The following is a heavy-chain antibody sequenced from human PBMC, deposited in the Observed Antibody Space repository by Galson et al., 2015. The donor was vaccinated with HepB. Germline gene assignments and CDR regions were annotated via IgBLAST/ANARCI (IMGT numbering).Heavy chain of an antibody. V-gene: IGHV3-9*01. Sequence: SLRLSCAASGFTFDDYAMHWVRQAPGKGLEWVSGISWNSGSIGYADSVKGRFTISRDNAKNSLYLQMNSLRAEDTALYYCAKDKRRDGYNGGADYWGQGTLVTVSS. CDR3: AKDKRRDGYNGGADY. D-gene: IGHD5-24*01. CDR1: GFTFDDYA. J-gene: IGHJ4*02. CDR2: ISWNSGSI.